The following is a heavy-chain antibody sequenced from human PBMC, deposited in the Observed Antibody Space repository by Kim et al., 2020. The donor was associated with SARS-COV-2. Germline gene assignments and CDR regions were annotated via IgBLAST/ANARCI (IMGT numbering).Heavy chain of an antibody. D-gene: IGHD3-10*01. CDR3: ARRWFGNTDAFDI. Sequence: NYAQQRQGRVTMTTDTSTCTAYMELRSLRSDETAVYYCARRWFGNTDAFDIWGQGTMVTVSS. V-gene: IGHV1-18*01. J-gene: IGHJ3*02.